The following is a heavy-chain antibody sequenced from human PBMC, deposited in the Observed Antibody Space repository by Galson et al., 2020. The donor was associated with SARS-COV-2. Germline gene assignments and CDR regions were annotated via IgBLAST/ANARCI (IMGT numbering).Heavy chain of an antibody. CDR3: VRDAYQMHWFDP. CDR2: IFYSGNT. D-gene: IGHD2-2*01. CDR1: GASISTRQYY. J-gene: IGHJ5*02. Sequence: SQTLSLTCTVSGASISTRQYYWSWVRQSPGMGLEWVGSIFYSGNTFYNPSLKSRVTLSVDTANNQFSLILTSLTAADTAMYYCVRDAYQMHWFDPWGLGTQVTVSS. V-gene: IGHV4-39*07.